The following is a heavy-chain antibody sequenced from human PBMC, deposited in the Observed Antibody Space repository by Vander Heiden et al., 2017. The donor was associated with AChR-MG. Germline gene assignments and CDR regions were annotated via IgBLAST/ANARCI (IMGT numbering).Heavy chain of an antibody. J-gene: IGHJ4*02. V-gene: IGHV3-33*01. CDR2: IWYDGSNK. CDR3: ARDPISYSSSWD. Sequence: QVQLVESGGGVVQPGRSLRLSCAASGFPFSSYGMHWVRQAPGKGLEWVAVIWYDGSNKYYADSVKGRFTISRDNSKNTLYLQMNSLRAEDTAVYYCARDPISYSSSWDWGQGTLVTVSS. D-gene: IGHD6-13*01. CDR1: GFPFSSYG.